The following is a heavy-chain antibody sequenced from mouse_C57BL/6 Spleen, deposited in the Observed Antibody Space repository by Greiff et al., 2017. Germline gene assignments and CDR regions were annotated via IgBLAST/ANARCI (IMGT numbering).Heavy chain of an antibody. CDR1: GFTFSSYG. Sequence: EVQRVESGGDLVKPGGSLKLSCAASGFTFSSYGMSWVRQTPDKRLEWVATISSGGSYTYYPDSVQGRFTISRDNAKNTLYLQISNLKSEDTAMYYCARHRGYGSSFYAMDYWGQGTSVTVSS. D-gene: IGHD1-1*01. J-gene: IGHJ4*01. CDR3: ARHRGYGSSFYAMDY. CDR2: ISSGGSYT. V-gene: IGHV5-6*01.